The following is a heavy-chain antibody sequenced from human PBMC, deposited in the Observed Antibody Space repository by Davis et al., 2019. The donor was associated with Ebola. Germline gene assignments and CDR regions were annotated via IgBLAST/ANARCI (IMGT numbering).Heavy chain of an antibody. J-gene: IGHJ4*02. CDR1: GGSFSGYY. D-gene: IGHD6-19*01. CDR2: INHSGST. CDR3: ARGGRGGGWRHKIDY. Sequence: SETLSLTCAVYGGSFSGYYWSWIRQPPGKGLEWIGEINHSGSTNYNPSLKSRVTISVDTSKNQFSLKLSSVTAADTAVYYCARGGRGGGWRHKIDYWGQGTLVTVSS. V-gene: IGHV4-34*01.